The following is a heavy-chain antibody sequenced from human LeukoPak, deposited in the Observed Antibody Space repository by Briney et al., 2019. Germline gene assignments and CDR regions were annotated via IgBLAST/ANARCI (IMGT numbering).Heavy chain of an antibody. CDR3: ARGGGIAVRDAFDI. CDR2: MNPNSDNT. CDR1: GYTFTSYG. Sequence: GASVKVSCKDSGYTFTSYGISWVRQATGQGLEWMGWMNPNSDNTGYAQKFQGRVTMTRNTSISTAYMELSRLRSEDTAVYYCARGGGIAVRDAFDIWGQGTMVTVSS. V-gene: IGHV1-8*02. D-gene: IGHD6-19*01. J-gene: IGHJ3*02.